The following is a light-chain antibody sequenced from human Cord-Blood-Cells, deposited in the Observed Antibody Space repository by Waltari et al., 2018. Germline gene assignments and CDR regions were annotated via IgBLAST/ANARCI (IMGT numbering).Light chain of an antibody. Sequence: DIQMTQSPSTLSASVGDRVTITCRASQSISSWLAWYQQKPGKAPKLLSYKASSLESGVPSRFSGSGSGTDFTLTISSLQPEDFATYYCQQANSFPITFGQGTRLEIK. J-gene: IGKJ5*01. CDR3: QQANSFPIT. V-gene: IGKV1-5*03. CDR1: QSISSW. CDR2: KAS.